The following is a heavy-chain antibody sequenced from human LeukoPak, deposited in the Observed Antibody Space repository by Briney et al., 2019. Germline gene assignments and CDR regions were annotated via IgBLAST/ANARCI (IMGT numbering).Heavy chain of an antibody. D-gene: IGHD3-16*01. CDR2: IWYDESNK. Sequence: GGSLRLSCAASGFTFSSYGMHWVRQAPGKGLEWVAVIWYDESNKYYADSGKGRFTISRDNAMSTLYLQMNSLRAEDTAVYYCARDFGPYGMDVWGQGTTVTVSS. J-gene: IGHJ6*02. V-gene: IGHV3-33*01. CDR3: ARDFGPYGMDV. CDR1: GFTFSSYG.